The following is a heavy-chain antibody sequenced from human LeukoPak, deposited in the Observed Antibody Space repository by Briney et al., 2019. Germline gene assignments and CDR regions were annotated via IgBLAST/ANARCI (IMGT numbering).Heavy chain of an antibody. CDR2: IGASGGST. J-gene: IGHJ5*02. CDR3: AKGEVGWYNWFDP. D-gene: IGHD6-19*01. CDR1: GFTFSSYA. Sequence: PGGSLRLSCAASGFTFSSYAMSWVRQAPGKGLEWVSVIGASGGSTYYADSVKGRFTISRDNSKNTLYLQMNSLRAEDTAVYYCAKGEVGWYNWFDPWGQGTLVTVSS. V-gene: IGHV3-23*01.